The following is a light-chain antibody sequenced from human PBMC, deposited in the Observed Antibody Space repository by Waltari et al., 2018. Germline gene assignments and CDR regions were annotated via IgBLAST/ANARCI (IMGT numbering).Light chain of an antibody. CDR2: GAS. CDR3: QQYHNWPPWA. CDR1: QSVGTN. J-gene: IGKJ1*01. V-gene: IGKV3-15*01. Sequence: DIVMTQSPATLSVSPDDRATLSCRASQSVGTNLAWYQQRPGQAPRLLLYGASSRATGIPARFSGSGSGTDFTLTINSLQPEDFALYYCQQYHNWPPWAFGQGTKVEIK.